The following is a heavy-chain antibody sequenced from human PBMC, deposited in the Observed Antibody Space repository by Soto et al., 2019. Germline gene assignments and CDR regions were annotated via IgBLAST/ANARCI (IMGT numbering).Heavy chain of an antibody. CDR2: IYYSGST. Sequence: QVQLQESGPGLVKPSQTLSLTCTVSGGSISSGGYYWSWIRQHPRKGLEWIGDIYYSGSTYYNPSLKSRVTLSVDTSKNQSSLRLSSVTAADTAVYYCAASCVGCGGFNYYGMDVWGQGTTVTVSS. D-gene: IGHD2-21*01. V-gene: IGHV4-31*03. CDR3: AASCVGCGGFNYYGMDV. CDR1: GGSISSGGYY. J-gene: IGHJ6*02.